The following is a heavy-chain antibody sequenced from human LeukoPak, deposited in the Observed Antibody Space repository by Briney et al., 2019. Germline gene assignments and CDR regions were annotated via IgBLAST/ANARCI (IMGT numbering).Heavy chain of an antibody. Sequence: SVKVSCKASGGAFSSYAISWVRQAPGQGLEWMGGIIPISGTANYAQKFQGRVTITADESTSTAYMELSSLRSEDTAVYYCASVLDGDYDYWGQGTLVTVSS. D-gene: IGHD4-17*01. CDR1: GGAFSSYA. V-gene: IGHV1-69*13. CDR3: ASVLDGDYDY. J-gene: IGHJ4*02. CDR2: IIPISGTA.